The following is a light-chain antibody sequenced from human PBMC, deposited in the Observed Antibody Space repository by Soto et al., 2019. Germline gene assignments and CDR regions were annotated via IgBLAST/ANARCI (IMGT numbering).Light chain of an antibody. CDR1: QSVDIN. CDR2: GAS. J-gene: IGKJ1*01. CDR3: QQYRNWPRT. Sequence: EMVLTESPATLSESPGERVTLSCRASQSVDINLAWYQQKPGQAPRLLIYGASTRATDMPGRFSGRGSGTEFTLTISSLQSEDFAVYYCQQYRNWPRTFGQGTKVDIK. V-gene: IGKV3-15*01.